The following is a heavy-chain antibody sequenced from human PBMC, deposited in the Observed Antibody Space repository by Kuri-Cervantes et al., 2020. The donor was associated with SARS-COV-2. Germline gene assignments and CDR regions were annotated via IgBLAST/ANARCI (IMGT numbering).Heavy chain of an antibody. CDR1: GGSISSSSYY. Sequence: ESLKISCTVSGGSISSSSYYWGWIRQPPGKGLEWIGYIYYSGSTNYNPSLKSRVTISVDTSKNQFSLKLSSVTVADTAVYYCAGSSGWYTYYYYGMDVWGQGTTVTVSS. J-gene: IGHJ6*02. V-gene: IGHV4-61*05. CDR2: IYYSGST. CDR3: AGSSGWYTYYYYGMDV. D-gene: IGHD6-19*01.